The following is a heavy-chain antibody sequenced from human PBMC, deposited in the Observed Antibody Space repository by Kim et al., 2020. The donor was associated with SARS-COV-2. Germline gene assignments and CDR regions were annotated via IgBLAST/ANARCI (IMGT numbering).Heavy chain of an antibody. D-gene: IGHD2-15*01. CDR2: IYPGDSDT. Sequence: GESLKISCEGSGYSFTSYWIGWARQMPGKGLEWMGIIYPGDSDTRYSPSLEGQVTISADTSINTAYLHWSSLTASDTAVYYCARRRDFGNGRPYYYYGLDVWRQGTTVTVSS. J-gene: IGHJ6*02. V-gene: IGHV5-51*01. CDR1: GYSFTSYW. CDR3: ARRRDFGNGRPYYYYGLDV.